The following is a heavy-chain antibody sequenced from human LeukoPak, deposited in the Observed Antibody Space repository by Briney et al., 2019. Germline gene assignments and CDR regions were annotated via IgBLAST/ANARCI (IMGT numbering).Heavy chain of an antibody. V-gene: IGHV3-30*04. CDR2: ISFDATSK. CDR1: GFNFINYA. D-gene: IGHD7-27*01. J-gene: IGHJ4*02. Sequence: GGSLRLSCAASGFNFINYAMHWVRQAPGKGLEWVAVISFDATSKYYADSVKGRFTISRDNSKNTLYLQLSSLRPEDTAVYYCVRDATRYKYATGDGDYWGQGTLVTVSS. CDR3: VRDATRYKYATGDGDY.